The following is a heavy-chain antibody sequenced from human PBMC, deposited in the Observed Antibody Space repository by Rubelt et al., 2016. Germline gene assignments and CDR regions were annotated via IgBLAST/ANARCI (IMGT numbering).Heavy chain of an antibody. D-gene: IGHD1-1*01. CDR2: IYYSGST. Sequence: QLQLQESGPGLVKPSETLSLTCTVSGGSISSSSYYWGWIRQPPGKGLEWIARIYYSGSTYYNPSLTSRVTISVDTSKNQFSPKRGSGTAADTAVYDWARGKYNWNDRGAFDIWGQGTMVTVSS. CDR3: ARGKYNWNDRGAFDI. V-gene: IGHV4-39*07. CDR1: GGSISSSSYY. J-gene: IGHJ3*02.